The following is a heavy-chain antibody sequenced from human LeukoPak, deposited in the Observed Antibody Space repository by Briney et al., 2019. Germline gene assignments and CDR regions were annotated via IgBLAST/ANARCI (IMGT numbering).Heavy chain of an antibody. CDR2: ISAYNGNT. CDR3: ARDRASSSLFCRYYYYMDV. J-gene: IGHJ6*03. Sequence: ASVKVSCKASGYTFTSYGISWVRQAPGQGLEWMGWISAYNGNTNYAQKLQGRVTMTTDTSTSTAYMELRSLRSDDTAVYYCARDRASSSLFCRYYYYMDVWGKGTTVTISS. D-gene: IGHD6-13*01. V-gene: IGHV1-18*01. CDR1: GYTFTSYG.